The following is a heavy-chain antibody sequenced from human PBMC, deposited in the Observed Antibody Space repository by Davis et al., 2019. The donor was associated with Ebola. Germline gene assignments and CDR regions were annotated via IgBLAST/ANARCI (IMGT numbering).Heavy chain of an antibody. CDR1: GFTFSSYG. D-gene: IGHD3-3*01. CDR2: IWYDGSNK. Sequence: PGGSLRLSCAASGFTFSSYGMHWVRQAPGKGLEWVAVIWYDGSNKYYPGSVKGRFTISRENAKNSLYLQMNSLRAEDTAVYYCARVLPVFGVVGNYYYGMDVWGQGTTVTVSS. V-gene: IGHV3-33*01. CDR3: ARVLPVFGVVGNYYYGMDV. J-gene: IGHJ6*02.